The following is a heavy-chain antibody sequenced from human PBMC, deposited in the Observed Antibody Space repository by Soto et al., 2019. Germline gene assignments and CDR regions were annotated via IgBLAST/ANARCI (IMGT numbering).Heavy chain of an antibody. D-gene: IGHD6-6*01. CDR1: GGSISSYY. Sequence: QVQLQESGPGLVKPSETLSLTCTVSGGSISSYYWSWIRQPAGKGLEWIGLIYTSGSTNYNPSLKSRVTMSVDTSKNQFSLKLSSVTAADTAVYYCARAPEYSSSREGHYYYGMDVWGQGTTFTFSS. V-gene: IGHV4-4*07. CDR3: ARAPEYSSSREGHYYYGMDV. J-gene: IGHJ6*01. CDR2: IYTSGST.